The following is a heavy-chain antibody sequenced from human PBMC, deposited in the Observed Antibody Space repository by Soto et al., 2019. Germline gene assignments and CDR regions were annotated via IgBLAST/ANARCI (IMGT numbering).Heavy chain of an antibody. V-gene: IGHV4-39*01. CDR2: IYYSGST. J-gene: IGHJ5*02. Sequence: QLQLQESGPGLVKPSETLSLTCTVSGGSISSSSYYWGWIRQPPGKGLEWIGSIYYSGSTYYNPSLNSRVTISVDTSKNQFSLKLSSVTAADTAVYYCARRGYDFWSGYPVPFDPWGQGTLVTVSS. D-gene: IGHD3-3*01. CDR1: GGSISSSSYY. CDR3: ARRGYDFWSGYPVPFDP.